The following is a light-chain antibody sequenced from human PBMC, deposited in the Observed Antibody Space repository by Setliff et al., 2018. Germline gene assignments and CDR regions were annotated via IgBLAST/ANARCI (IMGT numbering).Light chain of an antibody. V-gene: IGLV2-14*03. Sequence: QSALTQPASVSGSPGQSITISCTGTSSDVGTYNYVSWYQHHPGKAPKLMIYDVIKRPSGLSSRFSGSKSDNTASLTISGLQAKDEADYYCSSYTSSSTQVFGTGTKVTVL. CDR3: SSYTSSSTQV. J-gene: IGLJ1*01. CDR2: DVI. CDR1: SSDVGTYNY.